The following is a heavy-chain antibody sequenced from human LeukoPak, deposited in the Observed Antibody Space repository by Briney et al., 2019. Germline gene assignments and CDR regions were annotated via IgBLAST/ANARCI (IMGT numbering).Heavy chain of an antibody. Sequence: PGGSLRLSCAASGFTLSRHAVYWVRQAPGKGLEWVALISHDGTNKYYTDSVKGRFTISRDNAKNSLYLQMNSLRAEDTAVYYCAELGITMIGGVWGKGTTVTISS. V-gene: IGHV3-30*04. J-gene: IGHJ6*04. CDR1: GFTLSRHA. CDR3: AELGITMIGGV. D-gene: IGHD3-10*02. CDR2: ISHDGTNK.